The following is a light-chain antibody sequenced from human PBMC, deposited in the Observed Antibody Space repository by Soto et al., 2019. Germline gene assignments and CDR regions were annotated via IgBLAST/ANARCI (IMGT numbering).Light chain of an antibody. CDR3: QQLNTYPIT. V-gene: IGKV3-15*01. CDR2: GAS. CDR1: QSVDID. Sequence: EVVMTQSPDTLSVSPGERATLSCRASQSVDIDLAWYQQIPGQAPRLLIYGASTRAPDMPGRFSGRGSGTDFTLTISSLQSEDFATYYCQQLNTYPITFGQGTRLEIK. J-gene: IGKJ5*01.